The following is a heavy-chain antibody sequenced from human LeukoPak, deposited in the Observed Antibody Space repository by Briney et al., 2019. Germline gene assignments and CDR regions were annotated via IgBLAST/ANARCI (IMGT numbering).Heavy chain of an antibody. CDR2: ISGSGGST. J-gene: IGHJ3*02. CDR3: AKAAYYYDSSGYSLFGAFDI. Sequence: GGSLRLSCAASGFTFSSYAMNWVRQAPGKGLEWVSAISGSGGSTYYADSVKGGFTISRDSSKNTLYLQMNSLRAEDTAVYYCAKAAYYYDSSGYSLFGAFDIWGQGTMVTVSS. V-gene: IGHV3-23*01. CDR1: GFTFSSYA. D-gene: IGHD3-22*01.